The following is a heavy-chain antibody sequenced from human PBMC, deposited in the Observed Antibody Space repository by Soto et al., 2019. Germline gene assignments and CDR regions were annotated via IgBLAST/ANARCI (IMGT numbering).Heavy chain of an antibody. D-gene: IGHD6-13*01. V-gene: IGHV3-30*18. J-gene: IGHJ6*02. CDR3: AKSYSSSWFQSYYYYGMDV. Sequence: GGSLRLSCAASGFTFSSYGMHWVRQAPGKGLEWVAVISYDGSNKYYADSVKGRFTISRDNSKNTLYLQMNSLRAEDTAVYYCAKSYSSSWFQSYYYYGMDVWGQGTTVTVSS. CDR2: ISYDGSNK. CDR1: GFTFSSYG.